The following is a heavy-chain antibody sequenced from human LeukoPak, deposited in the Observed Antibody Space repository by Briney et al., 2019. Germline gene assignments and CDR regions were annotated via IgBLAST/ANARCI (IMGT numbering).Heavy chain of an antibody. D-gene: IGHD2-2*01. V-gene: IGHV1-2*02. CDR3: ARAGIVVVHYEDWEWFDP. CDR1: GYTFTGYY. J-gene: IGHJ5*02. CDR2: INHNSGGT. Sequence: ASVKVSCKASGYTFTGYYMHWVRQAPGQGLEWMGWINHNSGGTNYAQKFQGRVTVTRETSISTPYMELSRLRSDDTAVYYCARAGIVVVHYEDWEWFDPWGQGTLVTVSS.